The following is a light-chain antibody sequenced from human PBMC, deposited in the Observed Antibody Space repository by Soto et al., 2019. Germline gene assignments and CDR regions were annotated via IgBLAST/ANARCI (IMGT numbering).Light chain of an antibody. CDR2: DAS. CDR3: QQYNNWPPWT. CDR1: QSLSTN. J-gene: IGKJ1*01. V-gene: IGKV3-15*01. Sequence: EMVITPSPASLSLSPGETALLAFLASQSLSTNLAWYQQKPGQSPRLLIYDASTRATGVPARFSGSGSGTEFTLTISSLQSEDFAVYYCQQYNNWPPWTFGQGTKVDIK.